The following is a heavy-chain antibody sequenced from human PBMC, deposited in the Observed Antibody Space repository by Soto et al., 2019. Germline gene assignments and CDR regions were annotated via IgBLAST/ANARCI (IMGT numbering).Heavy chain of an antibody. D-gene: IGHD4-17*01. V-gene: IGHV4-30-2*01. J-gene: IGHJ3*02. Sequence: PSETLSLTCTVSGGSISSGGYCWNWIRQPPGKGLEWIGNIYHSGSTYYNASLKSRVTISVDRSKNQFSLKLSSVTAADTAVYYCGRGDYANAFDIWGQGTMVTVSS. CDR1: GGSISSGGYC. CDR2: IYHSGST. CDR3: GRGDYANAFDI.